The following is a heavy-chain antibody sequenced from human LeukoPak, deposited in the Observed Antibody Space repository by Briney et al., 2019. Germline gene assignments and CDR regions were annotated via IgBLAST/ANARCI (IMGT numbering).Heavy chain of an antibody. CDR1: GGSISSYY. CDR3: AREGKLTGYFGGLGFNY. Sequence: SETLSLTCTVSGGSISSYYWSWIRQPPGKGLEWIGNIDYSGSTIYNPALKSRVTVSVDTSKNQFSLNLTSVTAADTAVYYCAREGKLTGYFGGLGFNYWGQGILVTVSS. J-gene: IGHJ4*02. D-gene: IGHD6-19*01. CDR2: IDYSGST. V-gene: IGHV4-59*01.